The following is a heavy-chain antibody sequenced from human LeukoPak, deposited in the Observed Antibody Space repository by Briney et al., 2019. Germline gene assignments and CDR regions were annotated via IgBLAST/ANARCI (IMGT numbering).Heavy chain of an antibody. Sequence: GGSLRLSCAASGFTFSSYAMHWVRQAPGKGLEYVSAISSNGGSTYYANSVKGRFTISRDNFKNTLYLQMGSLRAEDMAVYYCARDREAAAGRGVEVFTNWFDPWGQGTLVTVSS. CDR1: GFTFSSYA. CDR2: ISSNGGST. V-gene: IGHV3-64*01. CDR3: ARDREAAAGRGVEVFTNWFDP. J-gene: IGHJ5*02. D-gene: IGHD6-13*01.